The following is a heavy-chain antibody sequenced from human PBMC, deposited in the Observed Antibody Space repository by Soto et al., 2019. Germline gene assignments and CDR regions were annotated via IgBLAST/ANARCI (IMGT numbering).Heavy chain of an antibody. CDR3: ASVLGAAPDAAFDI. V-gene: IGHV1-18*01. Sequence: ASVKVSCKASGYTFTSYGISWVRQAPGQGLERMGWISAYNGNTNYAQKLQGRVTMTTDTSTSTAYMELRSLRSDDTAFYYCASVLGAAPDAAFDIWGQGTMVTVSS. J-gene: IGHJ3*02. CDR2: ISAYNGNT. CDR1: GYTFTSYG. D-gene: IGHD3-10*02.